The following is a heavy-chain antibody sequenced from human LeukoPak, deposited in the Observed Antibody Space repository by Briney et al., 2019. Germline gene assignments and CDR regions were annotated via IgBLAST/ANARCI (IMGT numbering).Heavy chain of an antibody. CDR2: ISSSSSYT. CDR1: GFTFSDYY. V-gene: IGHV3-11*06. CDR3: ASGGQQLPPDY. J-gene: IGHJ4*02. D-gene: IGHD6-13*01. Sequence: SGGSLRLSCAASGFTFSDYYMSWICQAPGKGLEWVSYISSSSSYTNYADSVKGRFTISRDNAKNSLYLQMNSLRAEDTAVYYCASGGQQLPPDYWGQGTLVTVSS.